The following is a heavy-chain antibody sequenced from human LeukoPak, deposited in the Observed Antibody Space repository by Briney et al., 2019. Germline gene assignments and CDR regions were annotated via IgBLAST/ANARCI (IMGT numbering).Heavy chain of an antibody. D-gene: IGHD5-18*01. J-gene: IGHJ5*02. Sequence: SVKVSCKASGGTLSSYAISWVRQAPGQGLEWMGGIIPIFGTANYAQKFQGRVTITADESTSTAYMELSSLRAEDTAVYYCARDKVVGDTAMVPGFDPWGQGTLVTVSS. V-gene: IGHV1-69*13. CDR1: GGTLSSYA. CDR3: ARDKVVGDTAMVPGFDP. CDR2: IIPIFGTA.